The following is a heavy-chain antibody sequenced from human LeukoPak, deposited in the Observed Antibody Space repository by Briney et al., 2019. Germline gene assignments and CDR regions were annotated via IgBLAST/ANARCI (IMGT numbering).Heavy chain of an antibody. D-gene: IGHD3-22*01. CDR2: MNPNSGNT. V-gene: IGHV1-8*02. CDR1: GYTFTSYY. CDR3: ARGLSNGDYYDSSGYYIDY. Sequence: ASVKVSCKASGYTFTSYYMHWVRQATGQGLEWMGWMNPNSGNTGYAQKFQGRVTMTRNTSISTAYMELSSLRSEDTAVYYCARGLSNGDYYDSSGYYIDYWGQGTLVTVSS. J-gene: IGHJ4*02.